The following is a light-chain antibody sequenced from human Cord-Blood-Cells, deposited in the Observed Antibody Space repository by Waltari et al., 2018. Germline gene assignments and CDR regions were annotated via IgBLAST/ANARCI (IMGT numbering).Light chain of an antibody. CDR1: SSNIGAGHD. V-gene: IGLV1-40*01. J-gene: IGLJ3*02. CDR2: GNS. CDR3: QSYASSLSGSRV. Sequence: QSVLTQPPSVSGAPGQRVTISCTGSSSNIGAGHDVHWYQQLPGTAPKLLIYGNSKPPSGVPDRFSGSKSGPSASLAITGLQAEDEADYYCQSYASSLSGSRVFGGGTKLTVL.